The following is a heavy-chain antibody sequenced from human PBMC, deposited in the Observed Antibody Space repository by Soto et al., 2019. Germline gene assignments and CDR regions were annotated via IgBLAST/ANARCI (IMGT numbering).Heavy chain of an antibody. CDR1: GGTFSSYF. V-gene: IGHV1-69*13. J-gene: IGHJ6*02. CDR3: ARETPSAAAAYYYYGLDV. D-gene: IGHD6-13*01. CDR2: IIPVFGTG. Sequence: SVKVSCKVSGGTFSSYFINWVRQAPGQGLEWVGGIIPVFGTGSYAEKFQGRVTITADESTSTAYMELSRLRSDDTAVYYCARETPSAAAAYYYYGLDVWGQGTTVTVSS.